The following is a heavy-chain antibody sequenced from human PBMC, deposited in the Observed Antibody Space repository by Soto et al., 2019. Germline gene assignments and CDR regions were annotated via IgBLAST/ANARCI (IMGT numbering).Heavy chain of an antibody. D-gene: IGHD2-2*01. J-gene: IGHJ3*02. CDR2: IIPILGIA. V-gene: IGHV1-69*02. CDR1: GGTFSSYT. CDR3: AGTAAMNAFDI. Sequence: QVQLVQSGAEVKKPGSSVKVSCKASGGTFSSYTISWVRQAPGQGLEWMGRIIPILGIANYAQKFQGRVTITADKSTSTAYMELSSLRSEDTAVYYWAGTAAMNAFDIWGQGTMVTVSS.